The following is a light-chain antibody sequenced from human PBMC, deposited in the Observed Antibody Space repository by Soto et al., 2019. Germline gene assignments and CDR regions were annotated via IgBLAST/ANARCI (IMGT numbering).Light chain of an antibody. CDR3: QQSYSTPQT. Sequence: DIQKTQSPSSLSASVGDRVTIACRASQSISSYLNWYQQKPGKAPKLLIYAASSLQSGVPSRFSGSGSGTDFTLTISSLQPEDFATYYCQQSYSTPQTFGGGTKVDVK. CDR1: QSISSY. V-gene: IGKV1-39*01. J-gene: IGKJ4*01. CDR2: AAS.